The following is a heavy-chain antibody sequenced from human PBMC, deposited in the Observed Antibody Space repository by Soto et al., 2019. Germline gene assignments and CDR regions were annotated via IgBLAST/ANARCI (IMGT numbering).Heavy chain of an antibody. J-gene: IGHJ4*02. CDR3: ARDAQSIAFDF. D-gene: IGHD2-21*01. CDR2: ISTNTGNP. CDR1: GYTFTSYG. Sequence: GASVKVSCKASGYTFTSYGISWVRQAPGQGLEWMGWISTNTGNPTYAQGFTGRFVFSLDTSVSTAYLHIFSLKAEDTAVYYCARDAQSIAFDFWGPGTLVTVSS. V-gene: IGHV7-4-1*01.